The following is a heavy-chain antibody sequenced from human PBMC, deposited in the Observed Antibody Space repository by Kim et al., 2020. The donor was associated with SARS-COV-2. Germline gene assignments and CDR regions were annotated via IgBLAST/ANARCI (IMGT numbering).Heavy chain of an antibody. CDR1: GFTFSSYG. J-gene: IGHJ6*02. D-gene: IGHD2-2*01. CDR2: ISYDGSNK. V-gene: IGHV3-30*18. CDR3: AKVHCSSTSCFLKHYYYYGMDV. Sequence: GGSLRLSCAASGFTFSSYGMHWVRQAPGKGLEWVAVISYDGSNKYYADSVKGRFTISRDNSKNTLYLQMNSLRAEDTAVYYCAKVHCSSTSCFLKHYYYYGMDVWGQGTTVTVSS.